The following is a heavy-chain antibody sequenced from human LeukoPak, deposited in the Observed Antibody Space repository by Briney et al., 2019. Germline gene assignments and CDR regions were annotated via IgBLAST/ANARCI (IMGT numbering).Heavy chain of an antibody. V-gene: IGHV3-30*18. CDR2: ISYDGSNN. CDR1: GFTFSSYG. CDR3: AKGGLSSTGLDY. Sequence: GGSLRLSCAASGFTFSSYGMHWVRQAPGKGLEWVAVISYDGSNNYYADSVKGRFTISRDNSKNTLYLQMNSLRAEDTAVYYCAKGGLSSTGLDYWGQGTPVTVSS. J-gene: IGHJ4*02. D-gene: IGHD1-1*01.